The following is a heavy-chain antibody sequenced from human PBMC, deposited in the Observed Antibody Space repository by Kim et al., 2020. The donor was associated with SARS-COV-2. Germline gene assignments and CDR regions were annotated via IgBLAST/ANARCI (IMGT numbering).Heavy chain of an antibody. CDR2: IKQDGSEK. Sequence: GGSLRLSCAASGFTFSSYWMSWVRQAPGKGLEWVANIKQDGSEKYYVDSVKGRFTISRDNAKNSLYLQMNSLRAEDTAVYYCASTLQPLRLWELSFDYWGHGTLVTVSS. V-gene: IGHV3-7*01. CDR3: ASTLQPLRLWELSFDY. D-gene: IGHD3-16*02. J-gene: IGHJ4*01. CDR1: GFTFSSYW.